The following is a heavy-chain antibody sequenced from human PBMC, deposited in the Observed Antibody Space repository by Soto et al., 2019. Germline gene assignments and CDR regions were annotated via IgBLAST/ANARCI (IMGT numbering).Heavy chain of an antibody. CDR2: ISYDGSNK. J-gene: IGHJ4*02. CDR1: GFTFSSYG. V-gene: IGHV3-30*18. D-gene: IGHD3-3*01. Sequence: QVQLVESGGGVVQPGRSLRLSCAASGFTFSSYGMHWVRQAPGKGLEWVAVISYDGSNKYYADSVKGRFTISRDNSKNPLYLQMNSLRAEDTAVYYCAKFDYDFWSGYSLFDDWGQGTLVTVSS. CDR3: AKFDYDFWSGYSLFDD.